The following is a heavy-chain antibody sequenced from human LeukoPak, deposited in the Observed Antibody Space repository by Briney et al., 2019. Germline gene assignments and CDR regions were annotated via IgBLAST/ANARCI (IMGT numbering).Heavy chain of an antibody. Sequence: PAGSLRLSCAASGFTFSSYGMQWVRQATGKGLEWVAVIWYDGSNKYYADSVKGRFTISRDNSKNTLYLQMNSLRAEDTAVYYCAKPYYYDSSGYYSFDYWGQGTLVTVSS. CDR2: IWYDGSNK. J-gene: IGHJ4*02. CDR3: AKPYYYDSSGYYSFDY. V-gene: IGHV3-33*06. D-gene: IGHD3-22*01. CDR1: GFTFSSYG.